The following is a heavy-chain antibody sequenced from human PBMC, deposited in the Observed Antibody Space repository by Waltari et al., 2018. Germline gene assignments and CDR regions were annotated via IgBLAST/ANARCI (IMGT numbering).Heavy chain of an antibody. V-gene: IGHV4-30-2*01. Sequence: QLQLQESGSGLVKPSQTLSLTCAVSGGSISSGGYSWSWIRQPPGKGLEWIGYIYHSGRTYYNPSLKSRDTISVDRSKNQFSLKLSSVTAADTAVYYCARGPLPDCGGDCYIDYWGQGTLVTVSS. J-gene: IGHJ4*02. CDR2: IYHSGRT. CDR1: GGSISSGGYS. CDR3: ARGPLPDCGGDCYIDY. D-gene: IGHD2-21*01.